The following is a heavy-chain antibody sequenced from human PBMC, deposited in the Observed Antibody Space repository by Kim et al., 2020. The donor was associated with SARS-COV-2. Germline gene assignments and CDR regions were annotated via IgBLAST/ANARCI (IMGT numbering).Heavy chain of an antibody. J-gene: IGHJ5*02. D-gene: IGHD2-8*01. V-gene: IGHV1-2*02. Sequence: FQGRVTMTRDTSISTAYMELSRLRSDDTAVYYCARDRGIVLMVYAIGFDPWGQGTLVTVSS. CDR3: ARDRGIVLMVYAIGFDP.